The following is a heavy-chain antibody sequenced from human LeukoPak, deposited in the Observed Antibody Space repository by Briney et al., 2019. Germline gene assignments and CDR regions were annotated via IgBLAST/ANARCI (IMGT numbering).Heavy chain of an antibody. Sequence: PGGSLRLSCAASGFTVDASAMYWVSQAPGKGLECVSLIGGHGGSTYYADSVKGRFTISRDNSKNSLYLQMNSLRTEDTALYYCAKEHSASGSVEYWGQGTLVTVSS. CDR2: IGGHGGST. D-gene: IGHD1-26*01. CDR3: AKEHSASGSVEY. J-gene: IGHJ4*02. CDR1: GFTVDASA. V-gene: IGHV3-43*02.